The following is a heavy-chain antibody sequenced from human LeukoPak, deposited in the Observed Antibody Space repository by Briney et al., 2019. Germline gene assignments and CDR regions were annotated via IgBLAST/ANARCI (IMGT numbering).Heavy chain of an antibody. D-gene: IGHD3-9*01. J-gene: IGHJ4*02. CDR2: INHNAEMI. CDR1: GFPFGSYV. Sequence: SGGSLRLSCEGSGFPFGSYVMSWVRQAPGKGLEWIAYINHNAEMIFYPDFVKGRFTISRDNPKKSLYLQMNALRYEDTAIYYCARDHDWAFELWGQGTLVTVSS. CDR3: ARDHDWAFEL. V-gene: IGHV3-48*02.